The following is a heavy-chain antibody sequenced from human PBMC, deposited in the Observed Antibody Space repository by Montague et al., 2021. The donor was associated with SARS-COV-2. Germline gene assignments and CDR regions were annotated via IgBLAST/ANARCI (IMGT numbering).Heavy chain of an antibody. Sequence: SETLSLTCIVSGGSISSSSYHWGWIRQPPGKGLEWIGTIYYSGSTYYNPSLKSRLTMSVDTSKKQFSLNLTSVAAADMAVYYCARTSKMDDYVWGSYRFTAFDTWGQGTMVIVSS. CDR2: IYYSGST. CDR3: ARTSKMDDYVWGSYRFTAFDT. J-gene: IGHJ3*02. V-gene: IGHV4-39*07. CDR1: GGSISSSSYH. D-gene: IGHD3-16*02.